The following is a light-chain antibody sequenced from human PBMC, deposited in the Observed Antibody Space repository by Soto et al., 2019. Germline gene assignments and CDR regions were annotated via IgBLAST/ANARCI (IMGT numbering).Light chain of an antibody. CDR3: SSYTSGSTLYV. CDR2: ASS. Sequence: QSLLTQPASVSGSPGQSITISCTGTRSDVGSYNYVSWYQHHPGKAPRLMIYASSNRPSGVSHRFSGSRSGNTASLTISGLQAEGEADYYCSSYTSGSTLYVFGTGTKVTVL. J-gene: IGLJ1*01. V-gene: IGLV2-14*01. CDR1: RSDVGSYNY.